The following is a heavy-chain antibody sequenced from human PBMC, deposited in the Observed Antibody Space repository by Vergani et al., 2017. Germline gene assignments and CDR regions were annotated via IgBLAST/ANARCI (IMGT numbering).Heavy chain of an antibody. Sequence: QLLESGGGLIQPGGSLRLSCAASGFTFNSYAMTWVRQAPGKGLEWVSGINNNGGSTYYEDSVKGRFTISRDNSKNTLYLQMTDLRAEDTATNYCAKVCGSTSCPYGGGAFDVWGHGTMVTVSS. D-gene: IGHD2-2*01. CDR3: AKVCGSTSCPYGGGAFDV. J-gene: IGHJ3*01. CDR2: INNNGGST. CDR1: GFTFNSYA. V-gene: IGHV3-23*01.